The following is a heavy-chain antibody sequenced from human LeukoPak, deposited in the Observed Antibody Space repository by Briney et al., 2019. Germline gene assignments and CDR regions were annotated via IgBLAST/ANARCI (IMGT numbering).Heavy chain of an antibody. Sequence: PSETLSLTCTVSGGSISSSNYYRGWIRQPPGKGLEWIASIHYSETTYYNPSLKSRVTISVDTSKNHFSLKLSSVTAADTAVYYCARGSRLGVVERDAFDIWGQGTMVTVSS. D-gene: IGHD3-3*01. CDR2: IHYSETT. CDR3: ARGSRLGVVERDAFDI. J-gene: IGHJ3*02. V-gene: IGHV4-39*02. CDR1: GGSISSSNYY.